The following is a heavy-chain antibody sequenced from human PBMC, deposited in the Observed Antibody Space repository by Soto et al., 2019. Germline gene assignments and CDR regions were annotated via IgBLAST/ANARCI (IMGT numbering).Heavy chain of an antibody. CDR1: GFTFSSYW. CDR3: ATAGLSSFDY. D-gene: IGHD3-10*01. CDR2: MNSDGTTI. J-gene: IGHJ4*02. V-gene: IGHV3-74*01. Sequence: GGSLRLSCAASGFTFSSYWMHWVRQAPGKGLVWVSRMNSDGTTINYADSVKGRFTISRDNAKNTLYLQVNSLSAEDTAVYYSATAGLSSFDYWGQGTLVTVSS.